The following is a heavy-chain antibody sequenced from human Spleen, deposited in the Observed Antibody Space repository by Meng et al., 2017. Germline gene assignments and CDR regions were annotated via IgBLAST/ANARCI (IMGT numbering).Heavy chain of an antibody. V-gene: IGHV6-1*01. J-gene: IGHJ3*01. CDR3: AGRGFYPDTTDYFDDAFHV. CDR2: TYYRSQWYS. Sequence: SCAISGDSVSSDSAAWSWVRQSPSRGLEWLGRTYYRSQWYSDYAVSVKTRITINPDTSKNQFSLQLQSVTPEDTAVYYCAGRGFYPDTTDYFDDAFHVWRQGTMVTGSS. D-gene: IGHD3-16*01. CDR1: GDSVSSDSAA.